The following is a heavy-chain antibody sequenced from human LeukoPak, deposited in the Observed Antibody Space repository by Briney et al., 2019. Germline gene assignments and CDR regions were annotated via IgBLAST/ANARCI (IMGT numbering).Heavy chain of an antibody. J-gene: IGHJ4*02. CDR2: ISGSGDRT. Sequence: GGSLRLSCAASGFTFSSYAMSWVRQAPGKGLVWVPGISGSGDRTYYADSVKGRFTISRDNSKNTLYLQMNSLRAEDTAVYYCAKDDLWGGSPNHFDYWGQGTLVTVSS. V-gene: IGHV3-23*01. CDR3: AKDDLWGGSPNHFDY. CDR1: GFTFSSYA. D-gene: IGHD1-26*01.